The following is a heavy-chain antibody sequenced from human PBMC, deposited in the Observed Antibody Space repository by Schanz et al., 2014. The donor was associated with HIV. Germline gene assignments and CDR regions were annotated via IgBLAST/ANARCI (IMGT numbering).Heavy chain of an antibody. CDR2: ISGSGGST. CDR3: ARGLPADY. Sequence: EVQLLESGGGLVQPGGSLRLSCAASGFTFSSYALNWLRQAPGKGLEWVSTISGSGGSTYYADSVKGRFTISRDNSKNTLYLQMNSLRAEDTAVYYCARGLPADYWGQGTLVTVSS. CDR1: GFTFSSYA. D-gene: IGHD5-18*01. V-gene: IGHV3-23*01. J-gene: IGHJ4*02.